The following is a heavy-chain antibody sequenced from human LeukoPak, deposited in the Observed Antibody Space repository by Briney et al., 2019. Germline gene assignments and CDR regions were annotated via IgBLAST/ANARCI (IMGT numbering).Heavy chain of an antibody. J-gene: IGHJ3*02. V-gene: IGHV3-48*03. Sequence: GGSLRLSCAASGFTFSSYEMNWVRQAPGKGLEWISYIGGSGGTIFYADPVKGRFTTSRDNAKNTHFLQMDNLRVDDTAIYYCAREGVVDWGDPFDIWGQGATVTVSS. CDR2: IGGSGGTI. CDR3: AREGVVDWGDPFDI. D-gene: IGHD7-27*01. CDR1: GFTFSSYE.